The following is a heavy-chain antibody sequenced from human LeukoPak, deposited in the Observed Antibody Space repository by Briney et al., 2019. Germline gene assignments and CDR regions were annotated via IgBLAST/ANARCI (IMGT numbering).Heavy chain of an antibody. CDR3: ARDIIGYSGSGRDY. CDR1: GFSFSSYW. D-gene: IGHD3-10*01. V-gene: IGHV3-7*01. CDR2: IKQDGSEK. Sequence: PGGSLRLSCAASGFSFSSYWMNWVRQAPGKGLEWVANIKQDGSEKYYVDSVKGRFTISRDNAKNSLYLQMNSLRAEDTAVYYCARDIIGYSGSGRDYWGQGTLVTVSS. J-gene: IGHJ4*02.